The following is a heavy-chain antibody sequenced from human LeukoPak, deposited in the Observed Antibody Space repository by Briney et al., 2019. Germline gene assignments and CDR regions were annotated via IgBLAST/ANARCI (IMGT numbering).Heavy chain of an antibody. J-gene: IGHJ4*02. D-gene: IGHD3-22*01. CDR3: AKHRYYDSSGYFDY. V-gene: IGHV3-23*01. CDR1: GFIFSSYA. CDR2: MSGRGGST. Sequence: GGSLRLSCAVSGFIFSSYAMRWGRQAAGKGLGWVSAMSGRGGSTYYGDSVKGRFTISRHNSKTTLYLQMNSLRAEDTAVYYCAKHRYYDSSGYFDYWGQGTLVTVSS.